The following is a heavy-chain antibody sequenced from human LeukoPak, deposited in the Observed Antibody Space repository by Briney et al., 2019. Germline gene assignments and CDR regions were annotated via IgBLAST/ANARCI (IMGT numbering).Heavy chain of an antibody. Sequence: PGGSLRLSCAASGFTFSRYSMNWVRQAPGKGLEWVSSISSSSSYRYYADSVKGRLTISRDNAKNSLHLQMNSLRAEDTAVYYCMSYAGRSDDYWGQGTLVTVSS. CDR1: GFTFSRYS. CDR3: MSYAGRSDDY. D-gene: IGHD3-16*01. V-gene: IGHV3-21*01. CDR2: ISSSSSYR. J-gene: IGHJ4*02.